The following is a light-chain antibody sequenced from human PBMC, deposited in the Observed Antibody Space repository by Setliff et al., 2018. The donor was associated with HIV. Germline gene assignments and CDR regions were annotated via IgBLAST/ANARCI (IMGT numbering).Light chain of an antibody. CDR2: ANL. CDR3: AAWDDNLNGYV. J-gene: IGLJ1*01. V-gene: IGLV1-44*01. CDR1: FSNIGRNT. Sequence: QSVLTQPPSASGTPGQRVTISCSGSFSNIGRNTINWYQQLPGTAPKLLIFANLQRPSGVPDRFSGAKSGTSASLAISGLQSEDEADYFCAAWDDNLNGYVFGPGTKVTVL.